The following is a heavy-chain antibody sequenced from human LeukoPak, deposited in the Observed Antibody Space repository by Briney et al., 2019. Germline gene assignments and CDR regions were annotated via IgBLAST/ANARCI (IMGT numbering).Heavy chain of an antibody. CDR1: GGSTRSGRHH. D-gene: IGHD2-15*01. Sequence: SETLSLTCSVSGGSTRSGRHHWAWVRQPPGKGLESIGSVDESGRPYYNAPLKSRVTISEDSSRKQFSLNLSSVTAADTAVYYCARDLGGYPFFMDVWGRGTTVIVSS. V-gene: IGHV4-39*07. CDR3: ARDLGGYPFFMDV. CDR2: VDESGRP. J-gene: IGHJ6*03.